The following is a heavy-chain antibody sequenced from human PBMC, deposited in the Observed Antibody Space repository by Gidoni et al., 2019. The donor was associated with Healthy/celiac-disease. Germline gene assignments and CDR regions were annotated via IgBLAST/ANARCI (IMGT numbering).Heavy chain of an antibody. J-gene: IGHJ4*02. CDR3: ARRRTGNYIDY. Sequence: EVQLLESGGGLVQPGGSLRLSCAASGFPFSSYAMSWVLQAPGKGLEWVSAISGSGGSTYYADSVKGRFTISRDNSKNTLYLQMNSLRAEDTAVYYCARRRTGNYIDYWGQGTLVTVSS. V-gene: IGHV3-23*01. CDR1: GFPFSSYA. CDR2: ISGSGGST.